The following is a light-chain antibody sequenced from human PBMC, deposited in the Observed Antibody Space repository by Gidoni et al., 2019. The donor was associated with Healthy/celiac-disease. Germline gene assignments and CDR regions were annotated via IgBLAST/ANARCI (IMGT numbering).Light chain of an antibody. Sequence: AIRMTQSPSALSASTGDRVTITCRASHGISSYLAWYQQKPGKAPKLLIYAASTFQSGVPSRFSGSGSGTDFTLTISCLQSEDFATYYCQQYYSYPYTFGQGTKLEIK. CDR2: AAS. CDR1: HGISSY. V-gene: IGKV1-8*01. CDR3: QQYYSYPYT. J-gene: IGKJ2*01.